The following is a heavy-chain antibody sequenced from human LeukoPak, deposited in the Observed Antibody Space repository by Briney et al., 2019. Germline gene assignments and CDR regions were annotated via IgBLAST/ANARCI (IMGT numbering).Heavy chain of an antibody. CDR2: ISSSSSYV. CDR3: ATLQPSHYYYYGMDV. J-gene: IGHJ6*02. Sequence: GGSLRLSCAASGFTFSSYSMNWVCQAPGKGLEWVSSISSSSSYVYYADSVKGRLTISRDNAKNSLYLQMNSLRAEDTAVYYCATLQPSHYYYYGMDVWGQGTTVTVSS. V-gene: IGHV3-21*01. CDR1: GFTFSSYS. D-gene: IGHD2-2*01.